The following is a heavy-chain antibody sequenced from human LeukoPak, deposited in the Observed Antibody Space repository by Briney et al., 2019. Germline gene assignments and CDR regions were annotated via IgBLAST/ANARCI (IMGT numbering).Heavy chain of an antibody. CDR1: GFTFSSYA. V-gene: IGHV3-23*01. CDR2: ISGSGGST. CDR3: ARDKSQIEY. Sequence: PGGSLRLSCAASGFTFSSYAMSWVRQAPGKGLEWVSAISGSGGSTYYADSVKGRFTISRDNAKSSVYLQMNSLRVDDTAVYYCARDKSQIEYWGQGILVTVSS. J-gene: IGHJ4*02.